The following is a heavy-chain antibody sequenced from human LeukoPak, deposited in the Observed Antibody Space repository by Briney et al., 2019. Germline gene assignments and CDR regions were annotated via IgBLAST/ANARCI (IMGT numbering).Heavy chain of an antibody. CDR2: IKEDGSEN. D-gene: IGHD2-21*01. J-gene: IGHJ3*02. CDR3: ARGNSGAFDI. CDR1: GFTFSHYW. Sequence: PGGSLRLSCAASGFTFSHYWTNWVRQAPGKGLEWVANIKEDGSENHYVDSVKGRFTISRDNAKNSLWLEMNSLGAEDTAVYYCARGNSGAFDIWGQGTMVTFSS. V-gene: IGHV3-7*03.